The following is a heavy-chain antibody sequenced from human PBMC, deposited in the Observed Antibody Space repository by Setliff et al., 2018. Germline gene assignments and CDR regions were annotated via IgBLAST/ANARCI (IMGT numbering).Heavy chain of an antibody. CDR2: INHSGGI. D-gene: IGHD3-10*01. CDR1: GGSFSGFY. J-gene: IGHJ5*01. V-gene: IGHV4-34*01. CDR3: ARIKWFGETDCFDS. Sequence: PSETLSLTCAVYGGSFSGFYWPWIRQSPGKGLEWIGEINHSGGIDYNPSLKSRVTISVDTSKNQFSLKLMSVTAADTAVYYCARIKWFGETDCFDSWGQGTLVTVSS.